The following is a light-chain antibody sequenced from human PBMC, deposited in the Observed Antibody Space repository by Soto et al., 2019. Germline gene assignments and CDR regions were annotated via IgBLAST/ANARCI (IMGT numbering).Light chain of an antibody. J-gene: IGKJ4*01. CDR1: QGISNY. V-gene: IGKV1-27*01. Sequence: EIQMTQSPSSLSASVGDRVTITCRASQGISNYLAWYQQKPGKVPKLLIYDASNLERGVPSRFSGSGSGTDFTLTISSLQPEDVATYYCQQYSSMLSFGGGTEVDLK. CDR2: DAS. CDR3: QQYSSMLS.